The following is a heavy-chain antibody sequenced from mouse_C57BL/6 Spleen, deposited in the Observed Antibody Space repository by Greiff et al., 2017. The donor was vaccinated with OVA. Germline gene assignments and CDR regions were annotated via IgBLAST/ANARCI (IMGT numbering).Heavy chain of an antibody. CDR3: AILGDGSWFAY. V-gene: IGHV1-18*01. Sequence: EVKLVESGPELVKPGASVKIPCKASGYTFTDYNMDWVKQSHGKSLEWIGDINPNNGGTIYNQKFKGKATLTVDKSSSTAYMELRSLTSEDTAVYYCAILGDGSWFAYWGQGTLVTVSA. CDR1: GYTFTDYN. CDR2: INPNNGGT. D-gene: IGHD1-1*01. J-gene: IGHJ3*01.